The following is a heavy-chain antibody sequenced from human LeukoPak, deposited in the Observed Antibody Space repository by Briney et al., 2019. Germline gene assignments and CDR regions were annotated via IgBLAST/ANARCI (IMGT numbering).Heavy chain of an antibody. Sequence: PGGSLRLSCLVFGFKFEDHGIHWVRQVPGKGLEWVSGISWNGGFMGYADSVKGRFTVSRDNAKNSVYLQMTSLRVEDTAFYYCARDRSSSWPYGMDEWGPGTAVTVSS. CDR1: GFKFEDHG. CDR3: ARDRSSSWPYGMDE. V-gene: IGHV3-9*01. J-gene: IGHJ6*02. CDR2: ISWNGGFM. D-gene: IGHD6-13*01.